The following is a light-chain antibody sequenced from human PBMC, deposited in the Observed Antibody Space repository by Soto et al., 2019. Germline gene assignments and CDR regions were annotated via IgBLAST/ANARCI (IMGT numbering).Light chain of an antibody. Sequence: QSVLTQPASVSGSPGQSITISCTGPSSDVGSYNLVSWYQQHPGKPPRLMIYEGSKRPSGVSNRFSGSKSANTASLTISGLQAEDEADYYCCSYAGSSTYVFGTGTKVTVL. J-gene: IGLJ1*01. CDR3: CSYAGSSTYV. CDR1: SSDVGSYNL. CDR2: EGS. V-gene: IGLV2-23*01.